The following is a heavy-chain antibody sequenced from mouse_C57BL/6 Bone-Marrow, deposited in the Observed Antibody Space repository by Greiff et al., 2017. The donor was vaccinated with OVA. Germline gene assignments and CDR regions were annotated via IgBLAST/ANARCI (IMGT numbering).Heavy chain of an antibody. J-gene: IGHJ3*01. Sequence: DVMLVESGGGLVQPGGSLKLSCAASGFTFSDYGMAWVRQAPRKGPEWVAFISNLAYSIYYADTVTGRFTISRENAKNTLYLEMSSLRSEDTAMYYCARGGRGRLGWFAYWGQGTLVTVSA. CDR1: GFTFSDYG. V-gene: IGHV5-15*01. CDR3: ARGGRGRLGWFAY. D-gene: IGHD3-3*01. CDR2: ISNLAYSI.